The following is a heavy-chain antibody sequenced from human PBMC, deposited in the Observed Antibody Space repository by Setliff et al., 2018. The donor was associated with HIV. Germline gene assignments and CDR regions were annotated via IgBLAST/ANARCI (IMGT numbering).Heavy chain of an antibody. D-gene: IGHD6-13*01. CDR2: ISYSGSAI. V-gene: IGHV3-48*03. J-gene: IGHJ3*02. CDR1: GFTFINYE. Sequence: PGGSLRLSCTASGFTFINYEMNWVRQAPGKGLEWVAYISYSGSAIHYADSVKGRFTISRHNSKNTLYLQLNSLRAEDTAVYYCARVSKSSPDAFDIWGQGTMVTVSS. CDR3: ARVSKSSPDAFDI.